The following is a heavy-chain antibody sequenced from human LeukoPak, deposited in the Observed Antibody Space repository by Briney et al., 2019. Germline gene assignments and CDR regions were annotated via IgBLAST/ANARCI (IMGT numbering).Heavy chain of an antibody. CDR1: GGSFSGYY. J-gene: IGHJ6*04. V-gene: IGHV4-34*01. D-gene: IGHD3-10*01. CDR2: INHSGST. Sequence: SETLSLTCAVYGGSFSGYYWSWIRQPPGKGLEWIGEINHSGSTNYNPSLKSRVTISVDTSKNQFSLKPSSVTAADTAVYYCARLNMVRGMDVWGKGTTVTISS. CDR3: ARLNMVRGMDV.